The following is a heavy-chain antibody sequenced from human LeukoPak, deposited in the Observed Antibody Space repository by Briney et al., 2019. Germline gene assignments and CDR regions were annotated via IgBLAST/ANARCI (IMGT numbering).Heavy chain of an antibody. D-gene: IGHD2-2*01. CDR3: ARAPRYCSSTSCYAPPGVDYYYYGMDV. J-gene: IGHJ6*02. CDR2: IIPIFGTA. Sequence: AASVKVSCKASGGTFSSYAISWVRQAPGQGLEWMGGIIPIFGTANYAQKFQGRVTITADESTSTAYMELSSLRSVDTAVYYCARAPRYCSSTSCYAPPGVDYYYYGMDVWGQGTTVTVSS. CDR1: GGTFSSYA. V-gene: IGHV1-69*13.